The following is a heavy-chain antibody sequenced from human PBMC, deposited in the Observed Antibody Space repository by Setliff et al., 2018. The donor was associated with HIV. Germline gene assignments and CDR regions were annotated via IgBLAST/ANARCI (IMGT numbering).Heavy chain of an antibody. CDR3: ASRVYYYDSSGYLREEGFGP. CDR2: IYYSGST. D-gene: IGHD3-22*01. J-gene: IGHJ5*02. V-gene: IGHV4-39*01. Sequence: PSETLSLTCTVSGGSIGNSRYYWSWIRQPPGKGLEWIGSIYYSGSTYYNPSLKSRVTTSVDTSKNQFSLKLSSVTAADAAVYYCASRVYYYDSSGYLREEGFGPWGQGTLVTVSS. CDR1: GGSIGNSRYY.